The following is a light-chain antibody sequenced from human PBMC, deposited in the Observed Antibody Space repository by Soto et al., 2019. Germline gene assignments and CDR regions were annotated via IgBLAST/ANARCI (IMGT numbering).Light chain of an antibody. V-gene: IGKV1-39*01. CDR2: VAS. CDR1: QSIGRF. Sequence: DIQMTQSPSSLSASVGDRVTITCRASQSIGRFLNWHQQKPGKAPNVLINVASTLRSGVPSRFSGSGSGTEFTLTISRLEPEDFAVYYCQQYGSSGTFGQGTKVDIK. J-gene: IGKJ1*01. CDR3: QQYGSSGT.